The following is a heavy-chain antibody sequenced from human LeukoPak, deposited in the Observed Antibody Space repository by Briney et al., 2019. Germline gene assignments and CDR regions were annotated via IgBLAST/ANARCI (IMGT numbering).Heavy chain of an antibody. Sequence: GGSLSLSCVGSGFPFSNYWMHWVRQAPGKGLIWVSRIRFDGSSTMYADSVKGRFTISRDNAKNTLYLHMNSLRAEDTAVYYCARDDYYSSWGQGTLVTVSS. CDR1: GFPFSNYW. D-gene: IGHD3-10*01. CDR3: ARDDYYSS. J-gene: IGHJ5*02. V-gene: IGHV3-74*03. CDR2: IRFDGSST.